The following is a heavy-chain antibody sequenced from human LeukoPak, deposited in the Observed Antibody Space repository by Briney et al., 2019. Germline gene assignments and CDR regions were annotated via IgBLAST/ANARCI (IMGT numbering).Heavy chain of an antibody. CDR3: ARGYVWIEMGLGY. CDR2: INPNSGDT. D-gene: IGHD5-12*01. J-gene: IGHJ4*02. CDR1: GYTFTGYS. V-gene: IGHV1-2*02. Sequence: GASVKVSCKASGYTFTGYSIYWVRQAPGQGLEWMGGINPNSGDTNFAQKFQGRVTMTRDTSISTAYMELSGLRSGDTAIYYCARGYVWIEMGLGYWGQGTLVTVSS.